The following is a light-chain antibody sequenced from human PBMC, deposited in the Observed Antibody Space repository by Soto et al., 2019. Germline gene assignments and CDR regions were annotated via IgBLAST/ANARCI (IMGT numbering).Light chain of an antibody. CDR1: QSVLYSSNNKNY. CDR3: QQSYSTPRT. Sequence: DIVMTQSPDSLAVSLGERATINCKSSQSVLYSSNNKNYLAWYQQRPGQPPHLLIYWASTRASGVPDRFSGIVSGTDFTLSISSLQAEDVAVDYCQQSYSTPRTFGQGTKVELK. J-gene: IGKJ1*01. V-gene: IGKV4-1*01. CDR2: WAS.